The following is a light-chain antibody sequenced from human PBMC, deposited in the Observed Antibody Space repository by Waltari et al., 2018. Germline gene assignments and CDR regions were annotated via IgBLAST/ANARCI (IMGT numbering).Light chain of an antibody. CDR1: QSISTY. CDR3: QQSYTTPSLT. Sequence: DIQMTQSPSSLSAYVGDTVTVTCRASQSISTYLNWYQQKPGKAPKLLIYAASSLQRGVPARFRGSVSWTEFTLTISSLQPEDFATYYCQQSYTTPSLTFGGGTKVEMK. J-gene: IGKJ4*01. CDR2: AAS. V-gene: IGKV1-39*01.